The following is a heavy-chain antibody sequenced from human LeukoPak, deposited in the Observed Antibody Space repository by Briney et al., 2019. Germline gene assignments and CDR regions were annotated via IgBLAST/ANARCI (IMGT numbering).Heavy chain of an antibody. Sequence: SVKVSCKASGYTFTGYYMHGVRQAPGQGLEWMGWINPNSGGKNYAQKLQGRVTMTRDTYISTAYMELSRLRSDDTAVYYCARVRVGATAADAFDIWGQGTMVTVSS. D-gene: IGHD1-26*01. CDR2: INPNSGGK. CDR3: ARVRVGATAADAFDI. CDR1: GYTFTGYY. J-gene: IGHJ3*02. V-gene: IGHV1-2*02.